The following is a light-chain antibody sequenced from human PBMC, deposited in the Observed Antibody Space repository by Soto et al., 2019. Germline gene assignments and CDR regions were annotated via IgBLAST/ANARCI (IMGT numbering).Light chain of an antibody. CDR1: SSNFASNS. V-gene: IGLV1-47*01. J-gene: IGLJ2*01. CDR3: VTWDDNLSCVL. CDR2: KSN. Sequence: QTVVTQPPSASGTPGQRVTISCSGSSSNFASNSVYWYQQVPGTAPKLLIYKSNQRPSGVADRFSGSKSGTSASLAISGLRSEDEADYYCVTWDDNLSCVLFGGGTQLTVL.